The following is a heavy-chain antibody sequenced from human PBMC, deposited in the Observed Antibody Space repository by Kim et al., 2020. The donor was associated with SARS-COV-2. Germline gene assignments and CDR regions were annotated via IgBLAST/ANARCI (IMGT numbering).Heavy chain of an antibody. CDR1: GGTFSSYA. Sequence: SVKVSCKASGGTFSSYAISWVRQAPGQGLEWMGGIIPIFGTANYAQKFQGRVTITADESTSTAYMELSSLRSEDTAVYYCARRGRERSGWYSGADYWGQGTLVTVSS. V-gene: IGHV1-69*13. CDR3: ARRGRERSGWYSGADY. CDR2: IIPIFGTA. J-gene: IGHJ4*02. D-gene: IGHD6-19*01.